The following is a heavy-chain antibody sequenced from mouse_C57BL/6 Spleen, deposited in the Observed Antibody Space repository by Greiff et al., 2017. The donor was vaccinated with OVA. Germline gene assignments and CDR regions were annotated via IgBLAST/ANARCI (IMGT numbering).Heavy chain of an antibody. J-gene: IGHJ1*03. CDR1: GFSLKSYA. V-gene: IGHV2-9-1*01. Sequence: VKLVESGPGLVAPSQCLSITCTVSGFSLKSYAISWIRQPPGKGLEWLGVIWTGGSTNYNSALKSRLSISKDNSKSQIFLKMNSLQTDDTARYYCARYGYDVDLYFDVWGTGTTVTVSS. CDR3: ARYGYDVDLYFDV. D-gene: IGHD2-2*01. CDR2: IWTGGST.